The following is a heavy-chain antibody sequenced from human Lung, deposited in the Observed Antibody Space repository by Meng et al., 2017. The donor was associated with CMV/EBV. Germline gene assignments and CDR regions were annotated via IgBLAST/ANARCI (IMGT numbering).Heavy chain of an antibody. CDR2: IIPILDVT. CDR1: GGASTSYT. CDR3: ATDTCFYASCYVGSFHHYFYGMDV. D-gene: IGHD2-2*01. V-gene: IGHV1-69*04. J-gene: IGHJ6*02. Sequence: SVKVSCKXSGGASTSYTINWVRQAPGQGFEWMGRIIPILDVTNYAQKFQGRVTITADKSTATAYLELGSLRSDDTAVYYCATDTCFYASCYVGSFHHYFYGMDVWGQGTTVTVSS.